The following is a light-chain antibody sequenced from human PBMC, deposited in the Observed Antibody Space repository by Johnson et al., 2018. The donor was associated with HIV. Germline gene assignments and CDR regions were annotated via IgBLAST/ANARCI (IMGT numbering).Light chain of an antibody. CDR3: GTWDSRLSVYV. J-gene: IGLJ1*01. Sequence: QSVLTQPPSVSAATGQRVTISCSGSSFNIGINFVSWYQQVPGTAPKLLICESNKRPSGIPNRFSGSKSGTSATLGITGLQTGAESDYYCGTWDSRLSVYVFGTGTKVTVL. CDR1: SFNIGINF. V-gene: IGLV1-51*02. CDR2: ESN.